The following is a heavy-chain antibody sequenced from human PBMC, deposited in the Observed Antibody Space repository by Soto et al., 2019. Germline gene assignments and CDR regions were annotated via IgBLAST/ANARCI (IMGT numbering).Heavy chain of an antibody. D-gene: IGHD2-15*01. CDR2: IIPVFGKP. Sequence: SVKVSCKASGGTFSSYAITWVRQAPGQGLEWMGGIIPVFGKPNYAQKFQGRATITADESTSTAYMELSSLRSEDTAVYYCARDVIAVVVSATRAEGRFDPWGQGTLVTVSS. CDR3: ARDVIAVVVSATRAEGRFDP. J-gene: IGHJ5*02. CDR1: GGTFSSYA. V-gene: IGHV1-69*13.